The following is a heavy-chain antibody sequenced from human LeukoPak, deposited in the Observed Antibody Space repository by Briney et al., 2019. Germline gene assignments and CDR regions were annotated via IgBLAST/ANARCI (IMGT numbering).Heavy chain of an antibody. CDR3: ARQQWQPIFDY. D-gene: IGHD6-19*01. CDR1: GGSINSYY. CDR2: IYYSGST. J-gene: IGHJ4*02. Sequence: MSSETLSLTCSVSGGSINSYYWSWIRQPPGKGLEWIGSIYYSGSTYYNPSLKSRVTISVDTSKNQFSLKLSSVTAADTAVYYCARQQWQPIFDYWGQGTLVTVSS. V-gene: IGHV4-59*05.